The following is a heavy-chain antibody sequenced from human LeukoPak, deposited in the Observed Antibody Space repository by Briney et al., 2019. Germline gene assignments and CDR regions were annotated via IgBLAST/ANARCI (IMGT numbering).Heavy chain of an antibody. J-gene: IGHJ4*02. D-gene: IGHD6-19*01. V-gene: IGHV1-18*01. CDR1: GYTFTSYG. CDR3: ARDLFPAVAGTPTFFDY. CDR2: ISAYNGNT. Sequence: ALVKVSCKASGYTFTSYGISWVRQAPGQGLEWMGWISAYNGNTNYAQKFQGRVTMTRDMSTSTVYMELSSLRSEDTAVYYCARDLFPAVAGTPTFFDYWGQGTLVTVSS.